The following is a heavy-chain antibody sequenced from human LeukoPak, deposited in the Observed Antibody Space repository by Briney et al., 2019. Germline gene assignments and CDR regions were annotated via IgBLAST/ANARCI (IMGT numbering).Heavy chain of an antibody. J-gene: IGHJ3*01. D-gene: IGHD5-24*01. CDR1: GFTFSSYG. CDR3: ARDIQLST. V-gene: IGHV3-30*03. Sequence: GGSLRLSCAASGFTFSSYGMHWVRQAPGKGLEWVAVISYDGSNKYYADSVKGRFTISRDNSKDTLFLQMNSLRAEDTAIYYCARDIQLSTWGLGTMVTVSS. CDR2: ISYDGSNK.